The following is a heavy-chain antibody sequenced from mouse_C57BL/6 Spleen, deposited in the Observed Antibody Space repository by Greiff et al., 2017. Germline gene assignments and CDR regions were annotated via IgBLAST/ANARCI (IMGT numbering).Heavy chain of an antibody. V-gene: IGHV1-61*01. Sequence: QVQLQQPGAELVRPGSSVKLSCKASGYTFTSYWMDWVKQRPGQGLEWIGNIYPSDSETHYNQKFKDKATLTVDKSSRTAYMQLSRLTSEDSAVYYCARRAAQSTGYAMDYWGQGTSVTVSS. CDR2: IYPSDSET. CDR3: ARRAAQSTGYAMDY. CDR1: GYTFTSYW. J-gene: IGHJ4*01. D-gene: IGHD3-2*02.